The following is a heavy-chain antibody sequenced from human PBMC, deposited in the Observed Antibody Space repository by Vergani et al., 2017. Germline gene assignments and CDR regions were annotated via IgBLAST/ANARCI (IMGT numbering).Heavy chain of an antibody. D-gene: IGHD4-17*01. CDR1: GFTFSSYA. CDR2: ISGSGGST. CDR3: ATEWARKRPDYGDYWYFDL. V-gene: IGHV3-23*01. J-gene: IGHJ2*01. Sequence: EVQLLESGGGLVQPGGSLRLSCVASGFTFSSYAMSWVRQAPGKGLEWVSAISGSGGSTYYADSVKGRFTISRDNSKNTLYLQMNSLRAEDTAVYYCATEWARKRPDYGDYWYFDLWGRGTLVTVSS.